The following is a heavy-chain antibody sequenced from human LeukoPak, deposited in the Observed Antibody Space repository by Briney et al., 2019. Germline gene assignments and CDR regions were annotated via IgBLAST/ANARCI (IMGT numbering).Heavy chain of an antibody. D-gene: IGHD2-15*01. J-gene: IGHJ5*02. CDR2: IYYSGST. CDR3: ARVAGGYCSGGSCFELNWFDP. CDR1: GGSISSYY. V-gene: IGHV4-59*01. Sequence: SETLSLTCTVSGGSISSYYWSWIRQPPGKGLEWIGYIYYSGSTNYNPSLKSRVTISVDTSKNQFSLKLSSVTAADTAVYYRARVAGGYCSGGSCFELNWFDPWGQGTLVTFSS.